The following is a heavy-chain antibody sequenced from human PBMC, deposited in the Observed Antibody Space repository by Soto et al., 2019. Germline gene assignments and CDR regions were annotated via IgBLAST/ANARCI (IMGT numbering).Heavy chain of an antibody. D-gene: IGHD6-13*01. CDR2: TYYRSKWYY. V-gene: IGHV6-1*01. J-gene: IGHJ6*02. CDR1: VDSVTGNTAG. CDR3: ATGMLVRVCYCVDV. Sequence: PSQTLSLTCVISVDSVTGNTAGWNLIRQSPSRGLEWLGRTYYRSKWYYDYAGSVKGRMTINPDTSRNQFSLQLNSVSPEDTAVYYCATGMLVRVCYCVDVWGQGTTVTVSS.